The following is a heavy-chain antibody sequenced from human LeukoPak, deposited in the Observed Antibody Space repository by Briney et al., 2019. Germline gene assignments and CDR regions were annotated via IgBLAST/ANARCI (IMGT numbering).Heavy chain of an antibody. CDR1: GYTFTSYY. V-gene: IGHV1-46*03. J-gene: IGHJ4*02. CDR3: ASAGYDGAFDY. D-gene: IGHD5-12*01. CDR2: VNPSGGST. Sequence: ASVKVSCKASGYTFTSYYVHWVRQAPGQGLEWMGIVNPSGGSTSYAQKFQGRVTMTRDTSTSTVYMELSSLRSEDTAVYYCASAGYDGAFDYWGQGTLVTVSS.